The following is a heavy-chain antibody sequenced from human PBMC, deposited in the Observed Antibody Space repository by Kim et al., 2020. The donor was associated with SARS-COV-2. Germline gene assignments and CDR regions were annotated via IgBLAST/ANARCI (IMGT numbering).Heavy chain of an antibody. J-gene: IGHJ4*02. V-gene: IGHV1-46*01. D-gene: IGHD5-12*01. Sequence: FQGRVTMTRDTSTSTVYMERSSLRSEDTAVYYCAREGSKEMATINLPFDYWGQGTLVTVSS. CDR3: AREGSKEMATINLPFDY.